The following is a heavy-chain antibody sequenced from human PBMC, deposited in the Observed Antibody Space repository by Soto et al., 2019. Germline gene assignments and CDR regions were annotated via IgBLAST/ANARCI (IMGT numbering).Heavy chain of an antibody. V-gene: IGHV4-34*01. CDR1: GGSFSGYY. D-gene: IGHD6-13*01. CDR3: AGGRGRQQLVMSYYYGMDV. J-gene: IGHJ6*02. Sequence: QVQLQQWGAGLLKPSETLSLTCAVYGGSFSGYYWSWIRQPPGKGLEWIGEINHSGSTNYIPSLKSRVTISVDTSKNQFSLNLSSVTAADTAVYYCAGGRGRQQLVMSYYYGMDVWGQGTTVTVSS. CDR2: INHSGST.